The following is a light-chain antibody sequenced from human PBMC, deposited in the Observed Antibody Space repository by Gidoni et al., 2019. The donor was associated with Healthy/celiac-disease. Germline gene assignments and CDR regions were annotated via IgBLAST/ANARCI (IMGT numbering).Light chain of an antibody. Sequence: EIVLTQSPATLSLSPGESATLSCRDSQSVSSYLACYQKKPGQAPRLLIYYASNRATGIPARFSGSVSGTDFTLTISSLEPEDFAVYYCQQRSNWPITFGQGTRLEIK. V-gene: IGKV3-11*01. CDR3: QQRSNWPIT. J-gene: IGKJ5*01. CDR1: QSVSSY. CDR2: YAS.